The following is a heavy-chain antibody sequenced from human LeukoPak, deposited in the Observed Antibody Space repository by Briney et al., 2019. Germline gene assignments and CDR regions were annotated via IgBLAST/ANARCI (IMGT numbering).Heavy chain of an antibody. J-gene: IGHJ5*02. V-gene: IGHV1-2*02. D-gene: IGHD4-11*01. CDR1: GYTFISYA. CDR3: ARSAQNSNYLSLFDP. CDR2: INPNSGGT. Sequence: ASVKVSCKASGYTFISYAMNWVRQAPGQGLEWMGWINPNSGGTNYAQKFQGRVTMTRDTSISTAYMELSRLRSDDTAVYYSARSAQNSNYLSLFDPWGQGTLVTVSS.